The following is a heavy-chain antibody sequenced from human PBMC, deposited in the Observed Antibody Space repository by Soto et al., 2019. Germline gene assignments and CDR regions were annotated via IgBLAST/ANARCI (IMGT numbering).Heavy chain of an antibody. J-gene: IGHJ6*02. CDR1: GFTFSSYG. CDR3: ARATYCGGDCYSWYYGMDV. Sequence: QVQLVESGGGVVQPGRSLRLSCAASGFTFSSYGMHWVRQAPGKGLEWVAVIWYDGSNKYYADSVKGRFTISRDNSKNTLYLQMNSRRAEDTAVYYCARATYCGGDCYSWYYGMDVWGQGTTVTVSS. D-gene: IGHD2-21*02. CDR2: IWYDGSNK. V-gene: IGHV3-33*01.